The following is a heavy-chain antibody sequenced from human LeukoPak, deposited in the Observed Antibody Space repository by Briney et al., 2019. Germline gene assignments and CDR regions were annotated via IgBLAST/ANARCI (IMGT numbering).Heavy chain of an antibody. J-gene: IGHJ4*02. V-gene: IGHV3-20*04. CDR2: INWNGGNT. CDR3: ARVASNYDFDY. CDR1: GFTSDDYG. D-gene: IGHD4-11*01. Sequence: VGSLRLSCAASGFTSDDYGMTGVRQAPGKGLEWVSGINWNGGNTGYADSVKGRFTISRDNAQNSLYLQMNSLRAEDTALYYCARVASNYDFDYWGQGTLVSVSS.